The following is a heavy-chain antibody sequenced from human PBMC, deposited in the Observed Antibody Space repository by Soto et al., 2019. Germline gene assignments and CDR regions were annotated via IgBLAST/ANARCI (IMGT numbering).Heavy chain of an antibody. CDR3: AKDIGGGTPHYYGMDV. V-gene: IGHV3-9*01. CDR2: ISWNSGSI. D-gene: IGHD3-10*01. J-gene: IGHJ6*02. Sequence: GVSLRLSCAASGFTFDDYAMHWVRQAPGKGLEWVSGISWNSGSIGYADSVKGRFTISRDNAKNSLYLQMNSLRAEDTALYYCAKDIGGGTPHYYGMDVWGQGTTVTVSS. CDR1: GFTFDDYA.